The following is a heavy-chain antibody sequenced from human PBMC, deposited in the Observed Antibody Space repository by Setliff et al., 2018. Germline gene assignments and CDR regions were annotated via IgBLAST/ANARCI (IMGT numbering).Heavy chain of an antibody. D-gene: IGHD6-6*01. CDR3: ARLASRRLFS. CDR2: ISSSGSAV. V-gene: IGHV3-11*01. Sequence: GGSLRLSCAASGFTFSDYYMSWIRQAPGKGLEWVSYISSSGSAVYYADSVKGRFTISRGNAKNSLYLQMNSLRAEDTAMYYCARLASRRLFSWGQGTLVTVSS. J-gene: IGHJ4*02. CDR1: GFTFSDYY.